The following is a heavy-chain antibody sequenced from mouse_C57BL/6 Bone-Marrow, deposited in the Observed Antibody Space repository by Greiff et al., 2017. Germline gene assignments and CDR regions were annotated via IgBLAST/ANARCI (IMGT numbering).Heavy chain of an antibody. CDR3: ARDGSSRFAY. D-gene: IGHD1-1*01. Sequence: DVMLVESGGGLVKPGGSLKLSCAASGFTFSSYAMSWVRQTPEKRLEWVATISDGGSYTYYPDNVKGRFTISRDNAKNNLYLQMSHLKSEDTAMYYCARDGSSRFAYWGQGTLVTVSA. V-gene: IGHV5-4*01. J-gene: IGHJ3*01. CDR1: GFTFSSYA. CDR2: ISDGGSYT.